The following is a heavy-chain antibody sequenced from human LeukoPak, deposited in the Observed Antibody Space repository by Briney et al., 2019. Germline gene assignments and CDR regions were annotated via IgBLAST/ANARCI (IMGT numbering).Heavy chain of an antibody. CDR1: GGSFSGYY. CDR3: AGGPQGENYYYYGMDV. J-gene: IGHJ6*02. D-gene: IGHD2-21*01. Sequence: SETLSLTCAVYGGSFSGYYWSWIRQPPGKGLEWIGEINHSGSTNYNPSLKSRVTISVDTSKNQFSLKLSSVTAADTAVYYCAGGPQGENYYYYGMDVWGQGTTVTVSS. CDR2: INHSGST. V-gene: IGHV4-34*01.